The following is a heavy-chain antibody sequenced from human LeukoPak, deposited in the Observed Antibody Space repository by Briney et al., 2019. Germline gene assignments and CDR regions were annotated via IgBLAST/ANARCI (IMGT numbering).Heavy chain of an antibody. J-gene: IGHJ1*01. Sequence: GASVKVSCKASGYTFTSYYMHWVRQAPGQGLEWMGWIGAYNGNTNYAQKLQGRVTMTTDTSTSTAYMELRSLRSDDTAVYYCARDAAATNAEYFQHWGQGTLVTVSS. D-gene: IGHD6-13*01. CDR1: GYTFTSYY. V-gene: IGHV1-18*04. CDR2: IGAYNGNT. CDR3: ARDAAATNAEYFQH.